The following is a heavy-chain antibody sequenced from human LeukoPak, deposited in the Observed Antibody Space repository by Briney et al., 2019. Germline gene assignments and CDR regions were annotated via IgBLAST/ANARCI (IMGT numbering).Heavy chain of an antibody. Sequence: KPGGSLRLSCAASGFTFSDYYMSWIRQAPGKGLEWVSYISSSSSYTNYADSVKGRFTISRDNSKNTLYLQMNSLRAEDTAVYYCTKGTIWLPFDYWGQGTLVTVSS. V-gene: IGHV3-11*05. CDR3: TKGTIWLPFDY. CDR2: ISSSSSYT. CDR1: GFTFSDYY. J-gene: IGHJ4*02. D-gene: IGHD5-18*01.